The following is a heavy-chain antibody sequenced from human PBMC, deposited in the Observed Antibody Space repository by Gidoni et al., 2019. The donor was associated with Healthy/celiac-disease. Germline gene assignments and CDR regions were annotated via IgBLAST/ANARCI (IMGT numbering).Heavy chain of an antibody. CDR2: ISSSSSYI. D-gene: IGHD3-3*01. V-gene: IGHV3-21*01. CDR3: ARDRLRFLEWHIDY. CDR1: GFTFSSYS. Sequence: EVQLVESGGGLVKPGGSLRLSCAASGFTFSSYSMNWVRQAPGKGLEWVSSISSSSSYIYYADSVKGRFTISRDNAKNSLYLQMNSLRAEDTAVYYCARDRLRFLEWHIDYWGQGTLVTVSS. J-gene: IGHJ4*02.